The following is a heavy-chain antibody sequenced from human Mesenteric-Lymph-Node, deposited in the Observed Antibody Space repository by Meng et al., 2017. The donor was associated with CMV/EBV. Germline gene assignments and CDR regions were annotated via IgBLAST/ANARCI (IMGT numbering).Heavy chain of an antibody. D-gene: IGHD5-18*01. Sequence: ASVKVSCKASGYTFTGYYMHWVRQAPGQGLEWMGWINPNSGGTNYAQKFQGRVTMTRDTSISTAYMELSRLRSDDTAMYYCARHNPEDTAMIFYFDYWGQGTLVTVSS. J-gene: IGHJ4*02. V-gene: IGHV1-2*02. CDR1: GYTFTGYY. CDR2: INPNSGGT. CDR3: ARHNPEDTAMIFYFDY.